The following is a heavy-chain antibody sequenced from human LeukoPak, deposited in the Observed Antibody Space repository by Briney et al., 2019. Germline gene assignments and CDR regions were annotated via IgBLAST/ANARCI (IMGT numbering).Heavy chain of an antibody. D-gene: IGHD1-26*01. Sequence: SETLSLTCAVYGGSFSGYYWSWIRQPPGKGLEWIGEINHSGSTNYNPSLKSRVTISVDTSKNQFSLKLSSVTAADTAVYCCARTSQWELLPYFDYWGQGTLVTVSS. CDR2: INHSGST. CDR3: ARTSQWELLPYFDY. CDR1: GGSFSGYY. V-gene: IGHV4-34*01. J-gene: IGHJ4*02.